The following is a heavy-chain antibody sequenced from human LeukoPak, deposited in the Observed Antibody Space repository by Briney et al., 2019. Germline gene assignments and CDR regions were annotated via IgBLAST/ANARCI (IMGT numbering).Heavy chain of an antibody. CDR1: GGSISTYY. CDR2: VYYTGST. D-gene: IGHD2-15*01. Sequence: SETLSLTCSVSGGSISTYYWSWLRQPPGKGLEWIGYVYYTGSTNYNPSLKSRVTMSVDTSKNQFSLKLGPVTAADTAVYFCARGDCTGGTCYSGYYYYMDVWGKGTTVIVSS. V-gene: IGHV4-59*01. CDR3: ARGDCTGGTCYSGYYYYMDV. J-gene: IGHJ6*03.